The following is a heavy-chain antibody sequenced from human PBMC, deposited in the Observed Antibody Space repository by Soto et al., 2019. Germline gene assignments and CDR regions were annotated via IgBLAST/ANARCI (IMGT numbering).Heavy chain of an antibody. Sequence: GASVKVSCKASGYTFTSYDINWVRQAPGQGLEWMGWISSYNGNTNYAQKLQGRVTMTTDTSTSTAYMEPRSLRSDDTAVYYCARDRGVYGSGSYYPFPDYYYYMDVWGKGTTVTVSS. CDR2: ISSYNGNT. CDR1: GYTFTSYD. V-gene: IGHV1-18*01. CDR3: ARDRGVYGSGSYYPFPDYYYYMDV. D-gene: IGHD3-10*01. J-gene: IGHJ6*03.